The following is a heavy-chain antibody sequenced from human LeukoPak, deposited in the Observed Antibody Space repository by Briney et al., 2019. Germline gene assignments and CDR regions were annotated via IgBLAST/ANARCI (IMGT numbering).Heavy chain of an antibody. Sequence: GGSLRLSCAASGFTFSDYYMSWIRQAPGKGLEWVSYISSSGSTIYYADSVKGRFTISRDNSKNTLFLQMNSLRAEDTAVYYCAKVPRRLRFLEGFYSRGAFDIWGQGTMVTVSS. CDR2: ISSSGSTI. V-gene: IGHV3-11*01. CDR3: AKVPRRLRFLEGFYSRGAFDI. D-gene: IGHD3-3*01. J-gene: IGHJ3*02. CDR1: GFTFSDYY.